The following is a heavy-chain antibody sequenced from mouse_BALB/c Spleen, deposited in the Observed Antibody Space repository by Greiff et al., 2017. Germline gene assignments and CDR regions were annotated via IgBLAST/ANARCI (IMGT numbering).Heavy chain of an antibody. CDR3: ARQRDRATLAY. CDR1: GFTFSSYG. J-gene: IGHJ3*01. CDR2: ISSGGSYT. Sequence: DVMLVESGGDLVKPGGSLKLSCAASGFTFSSYGMSWVRQTPDKRLEWVATISSGGSYTYYPDSVKGRFTISRDNAKNTLYLQMSSLKSEDTAMYYCARQRDRATLAYWGQGTLVTVSA. V-gene: IGHV5-6*02. D-gene: IGHD3-1*01.